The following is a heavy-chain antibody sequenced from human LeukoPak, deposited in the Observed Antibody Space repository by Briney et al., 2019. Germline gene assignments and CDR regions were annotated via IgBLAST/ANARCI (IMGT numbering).Heavy chain of an antibody. Sequence: GGSLRLSCSASGFTFSSYAMHWVPQAPGKGLEYVSAISSNGGSTYYADSVKGRFTISRDNSKNTLYLQMSSLRAEDTAVYYCVKGNLRGRNWYSPDHWGQGTLVTVSS. CDR3: VKGNLRGRNWYSPDH. V-gene: IGHV3-64D*09. CDR1: GFTFSSYA. D-gene: IGHD2-21*01. CDR2: ISSNGGST. J-gene: IGHJ4*02.